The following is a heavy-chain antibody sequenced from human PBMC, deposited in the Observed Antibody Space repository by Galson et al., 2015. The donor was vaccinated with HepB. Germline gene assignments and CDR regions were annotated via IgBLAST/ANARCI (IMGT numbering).Heavy chain of an antibody. D-gene: IGHD6-13*01. J-gene: IGHJ6*02. Sequence: SLRLSCAASGFTFDDYTMHWVRQAPGKGLEWVSLISWDGGSTYYADPVKGRFTISRDNSKNSLYLQMNSLRTEDTASYYCAKEGSAGKVYYYYYYGMDVWGQGTTVTVSS. V-gene: IGHV3-43*01. CDR3: AKEGSAGKVYYYYYYGMDV. CDR2: ISWDGGST. CDR1: GFTFDDYT.